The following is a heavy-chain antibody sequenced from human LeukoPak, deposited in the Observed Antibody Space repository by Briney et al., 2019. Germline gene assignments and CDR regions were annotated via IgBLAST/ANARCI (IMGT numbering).Heavy chain of an antibody. CDR2: ISSSGSTI. V-gene: IGHV3-11*01. CDR3: AKLAGTGGFDY. CDR1: GFTFSDYY. Sequence: GGSLRLSCAASGFTFSDYYMSWIRQAPGKGLERVSYISSSGSTIYYADSVKGRFTISRDNAKNSLYLQMNSLRAEDTALYYCAKLAGTGGFDYWGQGTLVTVSS. D-gene: IGHD6-19*01. J-gene: IGHJ4*02.